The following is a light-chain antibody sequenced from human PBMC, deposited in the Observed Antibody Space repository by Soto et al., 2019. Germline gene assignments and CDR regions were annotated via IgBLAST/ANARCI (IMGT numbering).Light chain of an antibody. CDR3: GSYTTSSNYV. J-gene: IGLJ1*01. CDR2: DVS. Sequence: QSVLTQPASVSRSPGQSITISCTGTSSDIDAYNYVSWYQQHPGKAPKLMIYDVSNRPSGISNRFSGSKSGNTASLTISGLQAEDEADYYCGSYTTSSNYVFGTGTRSPS. V-gene: IGLV2-14*01. CDR1: SSDIDAYNY.